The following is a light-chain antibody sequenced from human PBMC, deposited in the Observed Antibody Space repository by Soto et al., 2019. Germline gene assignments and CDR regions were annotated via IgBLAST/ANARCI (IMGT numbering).Light chain of an antibody. J-gene: IGLJ2*01. CDR3: SSYAGSNNFVL. V-gene: IGLV2-8*01. CDR1: SSDVGGYDY. CDR2: EVN. Sequence: QSALTQPPSASGSPGQSVTISCTGTSSDVGGYDYVSWYQQHPGKAPKLMIYEVNKRPSRVPDRFSGYKSGNTASLTVSGLQAEDEADYYCSSYAGSNNFVLFGGGTKLTVL.